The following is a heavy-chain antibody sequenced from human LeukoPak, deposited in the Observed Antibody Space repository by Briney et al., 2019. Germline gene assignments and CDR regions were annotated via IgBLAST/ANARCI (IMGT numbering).Heavy chain of an antibody. CDR3: ARVCLAGTYNWFDP. CDR1: GGSISSYY. V-gene: IGHV4-38-2*02. J-gene: IGHJ5*02. D-gene: IGHD1-1*01. CDR2: IYHSGST. Sequence: SETLSLTCTVSGGSISSYYWSWIRQPPGKGLEWIGSIYHSGSTYYNPSLKSRVTISVDTSKNQFSLKLSSVTAADTAVYYCARVCLAGTYNWFDPWGQGTLVTVSS.